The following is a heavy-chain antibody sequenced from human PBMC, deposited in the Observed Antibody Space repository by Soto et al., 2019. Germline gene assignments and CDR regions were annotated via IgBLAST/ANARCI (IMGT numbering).Heavy chain of an antibody. CDR3: ARGGALRIQLYEATPASY. V-gene: IGHV1-69*02. CDR1: GGTFSSYT. J-gene: IGHJ4*02. D-gene: IGHD5-18*01. CDR2: IIPILGIA. Sequence: QVQLVQSGAEVKKPGSSVKVSCKASGGTFSSYTISWVRQAPGQGLEWMGRIIPILGIANYAQKFQGRVTITADKSTSTAYMELSSLRSEDTAVYYCARGGALRIQLYEATPASYWGQGTLVTVSS.